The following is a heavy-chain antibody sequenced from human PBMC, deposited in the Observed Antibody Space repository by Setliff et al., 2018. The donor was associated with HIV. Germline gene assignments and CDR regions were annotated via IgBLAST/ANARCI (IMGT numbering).Heavy chain of an antibody. J-gene: IGHJ4*02. V-gene: IGHV3-48*03. D-gene: IGHD6-19*01. CDR1: GFTFSSYE. Sequence: GSLRLSCAASGFTFSSYEMNWVRQAPGKGLEWVSYISSSGSTIYYSDSVKGRLTISRDNAKNLLYLQMNSLRAEDTAVYYCASHNSGWKRADYWGQGTLVTVSS. CDR2: ISSSGSTI. CDR3: ASHNSGWKRADY.